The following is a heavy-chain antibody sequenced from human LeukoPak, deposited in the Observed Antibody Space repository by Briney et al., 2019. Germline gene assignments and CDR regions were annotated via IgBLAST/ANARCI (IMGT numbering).Heavy chain of an antibody. CDR1: GGSISSSSYY. J-gene: IGHJ3*02. CDR2: IYYSGST. V-gene: IGHV4-39*01. CDR3: ARLSSSSNDAFDI. D-gene: IGHD6-13*01. Sequence: SETLSLTCSVSGGSISSSSYYWGWIRQPPGKGLEWIGSIYYSGSTYYNPSLKSRVTISVDTSKNQFSLKLSSVTAADTAVYYCARLSSSSNDAFDIWGQGTMVTVSS.